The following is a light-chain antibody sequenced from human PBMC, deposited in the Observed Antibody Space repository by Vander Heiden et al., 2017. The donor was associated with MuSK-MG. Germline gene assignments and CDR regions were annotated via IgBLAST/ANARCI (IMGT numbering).Light chain of an antibody. CDR3: QQSDSTLWT. CDR1: QSISRY. J-gene: IGKJ1*01. Sequence: DIQMTQSPSSLSASVGDRVTITCRASQSISRYLHWYQQKRGKAPKLLIYAASNLQNGVPSRFSPSGSGTDFTLTISSLQPEDFATYYCQQSDSTLWTFGQGTKVELK. V-gene: IGKV1-39*01. CDR2: AAS.